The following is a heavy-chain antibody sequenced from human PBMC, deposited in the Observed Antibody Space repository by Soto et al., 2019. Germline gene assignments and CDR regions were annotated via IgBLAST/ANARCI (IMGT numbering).Heavy chain of an antibody. V-gene: IGHV1-18*01. CDR1: GYTFTSYG. CDR2: ISAYNGNT. CDR3: ARVSEAGTRGVWFDP. Sequence: QVPLVQSGAEVKKPGASVKVSCKASGYTFTSYGIIWVRQAPGQGLEWMGWISAYNGNTNYAQKLQGRVTMTTDTSTSTAYMELRSLRSDDTAVYYCARVSEAGTRGVWFDPWGQGTLVTVSS. D-gene: IGHD6-19*01. J-gene: IGHJ5*02.